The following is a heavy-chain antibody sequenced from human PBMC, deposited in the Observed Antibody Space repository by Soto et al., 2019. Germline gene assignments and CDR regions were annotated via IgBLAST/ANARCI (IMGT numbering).Heavy chain of an antibody. CDR3: AGDASGNYYYHH. J-gene: IGHJ1*01. Sequence: PSETLSLTCTVSGGSISNYYWSWLRQPPGKGLEWIGHLYYGGTTNYNPSLKSRVTISVDTSKNQFSLKLSSVTAADTAVYYCAGDASGNYYYHHWGQGTPVTVSS. D-gene: IGHD3-10*01. CDR2: LYYGGTT. V-gene: IGHV4-59*01. CDR1: GGSISNYY.